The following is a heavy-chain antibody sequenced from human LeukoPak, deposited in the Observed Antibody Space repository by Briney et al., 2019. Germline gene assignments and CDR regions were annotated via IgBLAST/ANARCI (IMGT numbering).Heavy chain of an antibody. CDR1: GYSFTSYW. CDR3: ARGADYYGSGGGSAFDI. J-gene: IGHJ3*02. D-gene: IGHD3-10*01. Sequence: GESLNISCKGSGYSFTSYWIGWVRQMPGKGLEWMGILYPGDSDIRYSPSFQGQVTISADKSISTAYLQWSSLKASDTAMYYCARGADYYGSGGGSAFDIWGQGTMVTVSS. V-gene: IGHV5-51*01. CDR2: LYPGDSDI.